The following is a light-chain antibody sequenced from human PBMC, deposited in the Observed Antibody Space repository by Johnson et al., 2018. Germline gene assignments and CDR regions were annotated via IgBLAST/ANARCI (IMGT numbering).Light chain of an antibody. CDR2: ENN. CDR3: GTWDSSLSAGNV. V-gene: IGLV1-51*02. CDR1: SSNIGNNY. J-gene: IGLJ1*01. Sequence: QSVLTQPPSVSAAPGQKVTISCSGSSSNIGNNYVSWYQQLPGTAPKLLIYENNKRPSGIPERFSGSKSGTSATLGITGLQSGDEADDYCGTWDSSLSAGNVFGTGTKVTVL.